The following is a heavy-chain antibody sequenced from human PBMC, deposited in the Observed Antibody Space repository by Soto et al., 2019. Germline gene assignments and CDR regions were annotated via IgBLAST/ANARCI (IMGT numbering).Heavy chain of an antibody. D-gene: IGHD3-16*01. CDR2: IKEDGSEI. CDR1: GFNVMSYW. V-gene: IGHV3-7*01. CDR3: ARDIGFDYVN. J-gene: IGHJ4*02. Sequence: AXGSLRLSCAVAGFNVMSYWMSWVRQAPGKGLEWVASIKEDGSEIYYLHSVRGRFSISRDSAGNALHLTMNYLSAEDTGLYFCARDIGFDYVNWGQGTLVTVSS.